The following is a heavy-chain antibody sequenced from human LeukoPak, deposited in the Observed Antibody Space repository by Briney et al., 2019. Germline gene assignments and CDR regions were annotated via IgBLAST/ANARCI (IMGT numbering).Heavy chain of an antibody. Sequence: PSETLSLTCTVSGGSISSSSYYWGWIRQPPGKGLEWIGSIYYSGSTYYNPSLKSRVTISVDTSKNQFSLKLSSVTAADTAVYYCARVYCGDDCYRPNSYYFDYWGQGTLVTVSS. CDR2: IYYSGST. J-gene: IGHJ4*02. CDR3: ARVYCGDDCYRPNSYYFDY. D-gene: IGHD2-21*02. CDR1: GGSISSSSYY. V-gene: IGHV4-39*07.